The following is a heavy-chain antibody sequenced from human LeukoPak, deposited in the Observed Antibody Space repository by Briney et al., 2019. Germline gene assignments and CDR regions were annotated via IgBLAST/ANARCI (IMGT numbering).Heavy chain of an antibody. D-gene: IGHD1-26*01. V-gene: IGHV1-8*01. J-gene: IGHJ5*02. CDR2: MNPNSGNT. CDR1: GYTFTSYD. Sequence: GASVKVSCKASGYTFTSYDINWVRQATGQGREWMGWMNPNSGNTGYALKFQGRVTMTRNTSISTAYMELSSLRSEDTAVYYCARERTVVGATDWFDPWGQGTLVTVSS. CDR3: ARERTVVGATDWFDP.